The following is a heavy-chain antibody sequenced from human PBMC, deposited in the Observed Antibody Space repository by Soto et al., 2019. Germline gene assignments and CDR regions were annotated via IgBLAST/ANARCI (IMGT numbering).Heavy chain of an antibody. CDR1: GGSISSYY. D-gene: IGHD3-10*01. V-gene: IGHV4-59*01. J-gene: IGHJ6*02. CDR3: ARAAHLWFGALDTYCYGMDV. Sequence: SSETLSLTCTVSGGSISSYYWSWIRQPPGKGLEWIGYIYYSGSTNYNPSLKSRVTISVDTSKNQFSLKLSSVTAADTAVYYCARAAHLWFGALDTYCYGMDVWGQGTTVTVSS. CDR2: IYYSGST.